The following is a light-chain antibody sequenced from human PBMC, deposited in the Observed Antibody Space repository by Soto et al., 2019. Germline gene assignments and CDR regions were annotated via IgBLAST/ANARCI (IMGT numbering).Light chain of an antibody. CDR3: AAWDDSVKGQV. V-gene: IGLV1-47*01. CDR1: SPNIGDNH. J-gene: IGLJ1*01. CDR2: RNN. Sequence: QSVLTQPPSASGTPGQRVTISCSGSSPNIGDNHVYWYQQFPGTAPKLLIYRNNLRPSGVPDRFSGSKSGTSAFLAISGLRSEDEADYFCAAWDDSVKGQVFGTGTKLTVL.